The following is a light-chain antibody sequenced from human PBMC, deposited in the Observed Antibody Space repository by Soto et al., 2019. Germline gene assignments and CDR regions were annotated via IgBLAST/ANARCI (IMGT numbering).Light chain of an antibody. Sequence: DIQMTQSPATLSSSVVDRVTITCRASQGISNYLAWYQQKPGKVPKLLIYAASTLQSGVPSRFSGSGSGTDFTLTISSLQPGDVATYYCQKYNSAPKTFGQGTKVDIK. CDR2: AAS. CDR1: QGISNY. CDR3: QKYNSAPKT. V-gene: IGKV1-27*01. J-gene: IGKJ1*01.